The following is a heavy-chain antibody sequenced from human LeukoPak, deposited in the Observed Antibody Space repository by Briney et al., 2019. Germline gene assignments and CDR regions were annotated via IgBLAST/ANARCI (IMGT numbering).Heavy chain of an antibody. Sequence: GGSLRLSCEGSAFIFSGHWMNWVRQTPGKGLEWVASIKEDGSERQYVDPVKGRFSISRDNTKGSLFLQLNSLRAEDTAVYYCARDEGRILYFYWGQGTLVTVSS. J-gene: IGHJ4*02. CDR2: IKEDGSER. V-gene: IGHV3-7*03. D-gene: IGHD2-8*01. CDR3: ARDEGRILYFY. CDR1: AFIFSGHW.